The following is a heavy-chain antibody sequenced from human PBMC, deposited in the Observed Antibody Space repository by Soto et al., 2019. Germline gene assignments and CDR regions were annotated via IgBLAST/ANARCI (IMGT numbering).Heavy chain of an antibody. Sequence: SETLSLTCTVSGGSVSSGSYYWSWIRQPPGKGLEWIGYTYYSGSTNYNPSLKSRVTISVDTSKNQFSLKLSSVTAADTAVYYCAREHRPDDAFDIWGQGTMVTVSS. CDR2: TYYSGST. J-gene: IGHJ3*02. V-gene: IGHV4-61*01. CDR3: AREHRPDDAFDI. D-gene: IGHD2-21*01. CDR1: GGSVSSGSYY.